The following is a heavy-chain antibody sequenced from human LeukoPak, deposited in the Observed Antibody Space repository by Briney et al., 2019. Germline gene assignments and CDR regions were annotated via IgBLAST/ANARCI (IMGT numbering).Heavy chain of an antibody. J-gene: IGHJ6*02. D-gene: IGHD3-10*01. V-gene: IGHV1-8*01. Sequence: ASVKVSCKASGYTFTSYDTNRVRQATGQGLEWMGWMNPNSGNTGYAQKFQGRVTMTRNTSISTAYMELSSLRSEDTAVYYCARSARPYYSHHPHYYGMDVWGQGTTVTVSS. CDR1: GYTFTSYD. CDR2: MNPNSGNT. CDR3: ARSARPYYSHHPHYYGMDV.